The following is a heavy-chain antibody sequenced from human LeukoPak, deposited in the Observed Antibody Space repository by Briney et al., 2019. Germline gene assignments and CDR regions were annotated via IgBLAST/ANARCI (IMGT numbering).Heavy chain of an antibody. J-gene: IGHJ4*02. Sequence: PGGSLRLSCAASGFTFDDYAMHWVRQLPGKGLEWISTISYNSNTIGYADSVMGRFTISRDSAKNSLYLQMISLTTEDTALYYCAKDWKKSRYYGSGFFDSWGQGTLVTVSS. V-gene: IGHV3-9*01. CDR1: GFTFDDYA. CDR2: ISYNSNTI. D-gene: IGHD3-10*01. CDR3: AKDWKKSRYYGSGFFDS.